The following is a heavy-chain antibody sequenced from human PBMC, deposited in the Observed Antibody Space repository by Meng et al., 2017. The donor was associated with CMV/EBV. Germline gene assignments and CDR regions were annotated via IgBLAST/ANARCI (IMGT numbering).Heavy chain of an antibody. CDR2: ISTYNGNT. D-gene: IGHD3-9*01. CDR1: GYTYCSCG. J-gene: IGHJ4*02. V-gene: IGHV1-18*01. Sequence: QVPLARSGCGVCNPGASFKGYCRASGYTYCSCGISTVRQAPVQGLEWMGWISTYNGNTNDAQKLQGRVTMTTDTSTSTADMELRSLGSDDTAVYYCATDILTHFDYWGQGTLVTVSS. CDR3: ATDILTHFDY.